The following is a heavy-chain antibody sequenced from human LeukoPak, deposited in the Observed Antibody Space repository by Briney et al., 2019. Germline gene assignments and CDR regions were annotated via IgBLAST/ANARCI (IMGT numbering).Heavy chain of an antibody. CDR1: GFTVSSNS. D-gene: IGHD3-10*01. Sequence: GGSLRLSCTVSGFTVSSNSMSWVRQAPGKGLEWVSFIYSDNTHYSDSVKGRFTISRDNSKNTLYLQMNSLRAEDTAVYYCTKEDRYVRSGSRVTFDYWGQGTLVTVSS. V-gene: IGHV3-53*01. J-gene: IGHJ4*02. CDR3: TKEDRYVRSGSRVTFDY. CDR2: IYSDNT.